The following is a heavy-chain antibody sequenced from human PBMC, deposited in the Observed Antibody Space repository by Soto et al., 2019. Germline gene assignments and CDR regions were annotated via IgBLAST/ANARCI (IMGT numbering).Heavy chain of an antibody. V-gene: IGHV1-46*01. D-gene: IGHD1-1*01. CDR3: ARGTGTTILYRYGMDV. J-gene: IGHJ6*02. CDR2: INPSGGST. CDR1: GYTFTSYY. Sequence: ASVKVSCKASGYTFTSYYMHWVRQAPGQGLEWMGIINPSGGSTSYAQKFQGRVTMTRDTSTSTVYMELSSLRSEDTAVYYCARGTGTTILYRYGMDVWGQGTTVTVSS.